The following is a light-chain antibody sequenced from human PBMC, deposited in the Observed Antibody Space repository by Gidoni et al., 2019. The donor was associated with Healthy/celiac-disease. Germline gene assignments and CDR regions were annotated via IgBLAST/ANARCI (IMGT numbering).Light chain of an antibody. V-gene: IGKV3-15*01. Sequence: PATPSAPAVATATFCSTGHDSGSSHLSWYQQKPGEASRLLIYGASTRATGIPARFSGSGSGTDFTLTISSLQSEDFAVYYCQQYGSWPPTFGQGTKVEIQ. CDR2: GAS. CDR3: QQYGSWPPT. J-gene: IGKJ1*01. CDR1: DSGSSH.